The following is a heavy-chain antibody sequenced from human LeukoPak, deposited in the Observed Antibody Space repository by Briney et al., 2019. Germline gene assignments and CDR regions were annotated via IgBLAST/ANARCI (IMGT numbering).Heavy chain of an antibody. V-gene: IGHV3-33*01. CDR2: IWYDGSNK. Sequence: GGSLRLSCAASGFTFSSYGMHWVRQAPGKGLEWVAVIWYDGSNKYYADSVKGRFTISRDNAKNSLYLQMNSLRAEDTAVYYCARDQVGATTGGDSYWGQGTLVTVSS. CDR3: ARDQVGATTGGDSY. D-gene: IGHD1-26*01. CDR1: GFTFSSYG. J-gene: IGHJ4*02.